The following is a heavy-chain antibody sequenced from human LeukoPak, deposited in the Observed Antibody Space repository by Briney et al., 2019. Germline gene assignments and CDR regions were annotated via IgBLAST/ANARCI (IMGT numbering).Heavy chain of an antibody. CDR2: VRGPGTTT. Sequence: GGSLRLSCEASGFTFINYAMSWVRQAPGKGLEWVSTVRGPGTTTYYADSVKGRFTVSRDNSKNTVFLQMDSLRAEDTAVYYGATRRSGNYIATFDYWGQGILVSVSS. D-gene: IGHD3-22*01. V-gene: IGHV3-23*01. J-gene: IGHJ4*02. CDR3: ATRRSGNYIATFDY. CDR1: GFTFINYA.